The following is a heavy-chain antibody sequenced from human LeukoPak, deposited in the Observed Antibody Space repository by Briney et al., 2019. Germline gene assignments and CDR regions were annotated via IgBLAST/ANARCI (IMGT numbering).Heavy chain of an antibody. V-gene: IGHV4-34*01. Sequence: LTCAVXGGSFSGYSWSWIRQPPGKGLEWIGEINHSGGTNFNPSLKSRAILSVDTSKNQFSLKLSSVTAADTAVYYCAREEGGYDYWYFDLWGRGTLVTVSP. D-gene: IGHD5-12*01. CDR3: AREEGGYDYWYFDL. CDR1: GGSFSGYS. CDR2: INHSGGT. J-gene: IGHJ2*01.